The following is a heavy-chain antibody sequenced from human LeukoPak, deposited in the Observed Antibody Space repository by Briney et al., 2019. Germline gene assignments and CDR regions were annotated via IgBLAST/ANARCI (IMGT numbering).Heavy chain of an antibody. D-gene: IGHD2-2*01. J-gene: IGHJ6*03. CDR3: ARVGCSSTSCYYYYYYYMDV. CDR1: GYSISSGYY. CDR2: IYHSGST. V-gene: IGHV4-38-2*02. Sequence: SETLSLTCTVSGYSISSGYYWGWIRQLPGKGLEWIGSIYHSGSTYYNPSLKSRVTISVDTSKNQFSLKLSSVTAADTAVYYCARVGCSSTSCYYYYYYYMDVWGKGTTVTVSS.